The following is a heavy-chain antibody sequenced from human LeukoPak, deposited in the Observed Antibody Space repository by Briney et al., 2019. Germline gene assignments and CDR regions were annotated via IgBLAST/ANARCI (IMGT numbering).Heavy chain of an antibody. D-gene: IGHD3-10*01. CDR3: AKDGIDSGDPNGFDP. CDR1: GFTFNSYA. Sequence: PGGSLRLPCAASGFTFNSYAMSWVRQAAGKGLEWVSSISGSGGSTYYADSVKGRFTISRDSSKNMLYLQMNILRAEDTAIYYCAKDGIDSGDPNGFDPWGQGTLVTVSS. V-gene: IGHV3-23*01. CDR2: ISGSGGST. J-gene: IGHJ5*02.